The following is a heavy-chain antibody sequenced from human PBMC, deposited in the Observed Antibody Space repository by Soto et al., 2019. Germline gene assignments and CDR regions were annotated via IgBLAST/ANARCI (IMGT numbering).Heavy chain of an antibody. CDR3: ARDCSDYSSLIDY. J-gene: IGHJ4*02. CDR2: ISAHTPNT. CDR1: GYTFTTYG. Sequence: QVQLVQSGAEVKKHGASVKVSCKASGYTFTTYGITWVRQAPGQGFEWMGWISAHTPNTESVQKLQGRVTMTTDTSPCTAYMELRSLRSDDTALYYCARDCSDYSSLIDYWGQGSLVTATS. D-gene: IGHD3-22*01. V-gene: IGHV1-18*04.